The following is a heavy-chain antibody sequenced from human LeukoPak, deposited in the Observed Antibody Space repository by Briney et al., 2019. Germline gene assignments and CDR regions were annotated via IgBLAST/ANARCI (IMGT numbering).Heavy chain of an antibody. CDR1: GYTFTGYY. D-gene: IGHD2-8*01. V-gene: IGHV1-2*02. CDR2: INPKNGGS. J-gene: IGHJ4*02. CDR3: ARDRDGPFDY. Sequence: GASVKVSCKASGYTFTGYYMHWVRQAPGQGLEWVGWINPKNGGSNYAQKFQGRVTMTRDRSISTAYMELSRLTSDDTAVYYCARDRDGPFDYWGQGTLVTVSS.